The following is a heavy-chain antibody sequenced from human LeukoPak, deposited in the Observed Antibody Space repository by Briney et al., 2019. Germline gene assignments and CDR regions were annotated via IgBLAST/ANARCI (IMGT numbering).Heavy chain of an antibody. J-gene: IGHJ1*01. CDR2: MNPNSGNT. D-gene: IGHD2-2*02. V-gene: IGHV1-8*01. Sequence: ASVKVSCKASGYTFTSYDINWARQATGQGLEWMGWMNPNSGNTGYAQKFQGRVTMTRNTSISTAYMELSSLRSEDTAVYYCAGGLLCSSTSCYTGKYFQHWGQGTLVTVSS. CDR1: GYTFTSYD. CDR3: AGGLLCSSTSCYTGKYFQH.